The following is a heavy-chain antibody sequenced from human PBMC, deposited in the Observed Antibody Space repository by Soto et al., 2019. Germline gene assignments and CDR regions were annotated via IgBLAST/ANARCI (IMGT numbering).Heavy chain of an antibody. CDR1: GYTFTGYY. D-gene: IGHD6-13*01. CDR3: ARVMSIAAAGTRGDSNYGMDV. Sequence: ASVKVSCKASGYTFTGYYMHWVRQAPGQGLEWMGWINPNSGGTNYAQKFQGWVTMTRDTSISTAYMELSRLRSDDTAVYYCARVMSIAAAGTRGDSNYGMDVWGQGTTVTVSS. J-gene: IGHJ6*02. CDR2: INPNSGGT. V-gene: IGHV1-2*04.